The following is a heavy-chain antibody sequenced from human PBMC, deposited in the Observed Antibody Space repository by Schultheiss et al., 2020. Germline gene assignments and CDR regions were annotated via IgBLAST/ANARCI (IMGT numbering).Heavy chain of an antibody. CDR3: ARDIVVVVAATLNYYYGMDV. CDR1: GFTVSSNY. D-gene: IGHD2-15*01. V-gene: IGHV3-53*01. Sequence: GGSLRLSCAASGFTVSSNYMSWVRQAPGKGLEWVSVIYSGGSTYYADSVKGRFTISRDNSKNTLYLQMNSLRAEDTAVYYCARDIVVVVAATLNYYYGMDVWGQGTTVNGYS. CDR2: IYSGGST. J-gene: IGHJ6*02.